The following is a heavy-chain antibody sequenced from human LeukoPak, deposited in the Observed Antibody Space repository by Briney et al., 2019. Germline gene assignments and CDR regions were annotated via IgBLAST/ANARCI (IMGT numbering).Heavy chain of an antibody. D-gene: IGHD3-9*01. CDR1: GGSISSYY. V-gene: IGHV4-4*07. CDR3: ASSPYYDILTGYYIDY. Sequence: SETLSLTCTVSGGSISSYYWSWIRQPAGKGLEWIGRIYTSGSTNYNPSLKSRVTMSVDTSKNQFSLKLSSVTAADTAVYHCASSPYYDILTGYYIDYWGQGTLVTVSS. J-gene: IGHJ4*02. CDR2: IYTSGST.